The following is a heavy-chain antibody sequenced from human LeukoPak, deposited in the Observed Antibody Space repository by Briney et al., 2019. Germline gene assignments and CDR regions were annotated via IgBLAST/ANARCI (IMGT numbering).Heavy chain of an antibody. CDR1: GYSISGGYY. V-gene: IGHV4-38-2*02. J-gene: IGHJ1*01. CDR2: IYHSGST. D-gene: IGHD3-22*01. Sequence: PSETLSLTCTVSGYSISGGYYWGWIRQPPGKGLEWIGSIYHSGSTYYNPSLKSRVTISVDTSKNQFSLKLSSVTAADTAVYYCARASDSGYNEYFQHWGQGTLVTVSS. CDR3: ARASDSGYNEYFQH.